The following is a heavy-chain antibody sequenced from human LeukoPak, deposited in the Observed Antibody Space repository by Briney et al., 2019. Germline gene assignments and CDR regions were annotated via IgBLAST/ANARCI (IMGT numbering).Heavy chain of an antibody. Sequence: SETLSLTCTVSGGSISSYYWSWIRQPPGKGLEWIGYIYYSGSTNYNPSLKSRVTISVDTSKNQFSLKLSSVTAADTAVYYCARAVLLWFGEDYFDYWGQGTLVTVSS. D-gene: IGHD3-10*01. CDR2: IYYSGST. V-gene: IGHV4-59*12. J-gene: IGHJ4*02. CDR1: GGSISSYY. CDR3: ARAVLLWFGEDYFDY.